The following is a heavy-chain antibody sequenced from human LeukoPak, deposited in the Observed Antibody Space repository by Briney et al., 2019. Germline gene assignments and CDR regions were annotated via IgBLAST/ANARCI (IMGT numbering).Heavy chain of an antibody. Sequence: GGSLRLSCAASGFTVSSDYMSWVRQAPGKGLEWVSVIYSGGSTYYADSVKGRFTISGDKSKNTVYLQMNSLRFEDTAMYYCARNWFDPWGQGTLVTVSS. CDR3: ARNWFDP. CDR1: GFTVSSDY. V-gene: IGHV3-53*05. J-gene: IGHJ5*02. CDR2: IYSGGST.